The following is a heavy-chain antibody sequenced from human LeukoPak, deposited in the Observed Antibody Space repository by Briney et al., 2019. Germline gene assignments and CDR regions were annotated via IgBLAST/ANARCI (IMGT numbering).Heavy chain of an antibody. J-gene: IGHJ3*02. V-gene: IGHV4-59*08. D-gene: IGHD3-22*01. CDR1: GVSIRSDY. Sequence: EPSETLSLTCTVSGVSIRSDYWSWIRQPPGKGLEWIGHIYYSGSTNYNPSLKSRVTISVDTSKNQFSLKLSSVTAADTAVYYCARQLRYYDSSGYYYTTFDIWGQGTMATVSS. CDR3: ARQLRYYDSSGYYYTTFDI. CDR2: IYYSGST.